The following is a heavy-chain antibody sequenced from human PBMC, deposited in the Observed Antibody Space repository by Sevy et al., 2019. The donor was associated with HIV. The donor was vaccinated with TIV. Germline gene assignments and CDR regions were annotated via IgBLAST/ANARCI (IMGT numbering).Heavy chain of an antibody. J-gene: IGHJ4*02. V-gene: IGHV3-30*04. CDR1: GLTLSSYV. CDR2: ISYDGSLT. D-gene: IGHD1-1*01. Sequence: GGSVRLSCEASGLTLSSYVMQWVRQAPGKGLEWVAVISYDGSLTYYTDAVKGRFTISRDNSKNTLYLQLNSLRTDDTAMYYCARDPGGTGYFDYWGRGTLVTVSS. CDR3: ARDPGGTGYFDY.